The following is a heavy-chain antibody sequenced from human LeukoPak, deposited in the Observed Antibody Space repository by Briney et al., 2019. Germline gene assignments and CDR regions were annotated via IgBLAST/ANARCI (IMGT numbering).Heavy chain of an antibody. D-gene: IGHD2-2*01. CDR2: TYYRSTWYN. J-gene: IGHJ5*02. Sequence: SQTLSLTCAISGDSVSSNSVTWNWIRQSPSRGLEWLGRTYYRSTWYNDYAVSVRGRITVNPDTSKNQFSLHLNSVTPEDTAVYYCARRQTQYDCFDPWGQGVLVTVSS. CDR3: ARRQTQYDCFDP. CDR1: GDSVSSNSVT. V-gene: IGHV6-1*01.